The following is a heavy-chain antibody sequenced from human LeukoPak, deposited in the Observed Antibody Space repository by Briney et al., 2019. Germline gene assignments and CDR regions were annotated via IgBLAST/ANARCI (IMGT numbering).Heavy chain of an antibody. CDR2: INHSGST. J-gene: IGHJ4*02. Sequence: SETLSLTCAVYGGSFSGYYWSWIRQPPGKGLEWIGEINHSGSTNYNPSLKSRVTISVDTSKNQFPLKLSSVTAADTAVYYCARGVTTGTTYLDYWGQGTLVTVSS. CDR1: GGSFSGYY. V-gene: IGHV4-34*01. CDR3: ARGVTTGTTYLDY. D-gene: IGHD1-1*01.